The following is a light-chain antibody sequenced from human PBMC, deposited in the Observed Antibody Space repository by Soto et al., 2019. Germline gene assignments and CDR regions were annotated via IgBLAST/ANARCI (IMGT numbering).Light chain of an antibody. CDR1: SSDVGGYNY. V-gene: IGLV2-8*01. Sequence: QSALTQPPSASGSPGQSVTISCTGTSSDVGGYNYVSWYQQHPGKAPKLMIYEVFKRPSGVPDRFSGSKSGNTASLTVSGLQAEDEADYYCSSYAVSNNFEVFGTGTKLTVL. CDR3: SSYAVSNNFEV. J-gene: IGLJ1*01. CDR2: EVF.